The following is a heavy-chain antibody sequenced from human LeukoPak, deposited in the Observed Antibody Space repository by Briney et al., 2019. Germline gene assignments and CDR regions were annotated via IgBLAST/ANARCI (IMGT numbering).Heavy chain of an antibody. D-gene: IGHD2/OR15-2a*01. CDR3: VRGPIRNRGMDV. V-gene: IGHV4-34*01. CDR1: GGSFSGYY. J-gene: IGHJ6*02. Sequence: SETLSLTCAVYGGSFSGYYWSWIRQPPGKGLEWIGEINHSGSTNYNPSLKSRVTISVDTSKNQFSLKLTSVTAADTAVYYCVRGPIRNRGMDVWGQGTTVTVSS. CDR2: INHSGST.